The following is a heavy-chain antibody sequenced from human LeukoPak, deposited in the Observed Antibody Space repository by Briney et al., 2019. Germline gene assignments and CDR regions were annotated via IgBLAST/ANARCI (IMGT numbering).Heavy chain of an antibody. Sequence: GGSLRLSCAASGFTFSSYWMSWVRQAPGKGLEWVANIKQDGSEKYYVDSVKGRFTISRDNAKNSLYLQMNSLRAEDTAVYYCARALFMVRGVIIGRGLDYWGQGTLVTVSS. V-gene: IGHV3-7*01. CDR1: GFTFSSYW. J-gene: IGHJ4*02. CDR3: ARALFMVRGVIIGRGLDY. CDR2: IKQDGSEK. D-gene: IGHD3-10*01.